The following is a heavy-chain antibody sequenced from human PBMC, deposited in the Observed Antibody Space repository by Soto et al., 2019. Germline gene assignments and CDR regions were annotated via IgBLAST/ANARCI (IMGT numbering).Heavy chain of an antibody. CDR2: ISGSGSST. D-gene: IGHD5-18*01. V-gene: IGHV3-23*01. J-gene: IGHJ4*02. Sequence: GGSLRLSCAASGFTFSSYAMSWVRQAPGKGLEWVSAISGSGSSTYYADSVKGRFTISRDNSKNTLYLQMNSLRAEDTAVYYCAKLAGYSYGYTYFDYWGQGTLVTVSS. CDR1: GFTFSSYA. CDR3: AKLAGYSYGYTYFDY.